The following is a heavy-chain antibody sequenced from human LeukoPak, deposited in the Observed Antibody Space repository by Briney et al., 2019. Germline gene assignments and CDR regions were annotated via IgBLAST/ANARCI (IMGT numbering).Heavy chain of an antibody. CDR3: ARDVSLGDCSGCSWPPPYFDY. CDR2: ISAYNGNT. D-gene: IGHD2-15*01. CDR1: GYTFTSYG. J-gene: IGHJ4*02. Sequence: ASVKVSCTASGYTFTSYGISWVRQAPGQGLEWMGWISAYNGNTNYAQKLQGRVTMTNDTSNSTAYMELSRMRSDAPAVYYWARDVSLGDCSGCSWPPPYFDYWGQGTLVTVSS. V-gene: IGHV1-18*01.